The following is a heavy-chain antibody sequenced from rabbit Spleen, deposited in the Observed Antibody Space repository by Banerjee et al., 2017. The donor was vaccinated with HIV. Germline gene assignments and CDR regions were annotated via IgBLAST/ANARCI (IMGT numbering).Heavy chain of an antibody. CDR3: VRDQAGDADYGPYYLNL. CDR1: GVSFSGSSY. D-gene: IGHD2-1*01. Sequence: QEQLEESGGRLVQPGASLTLTCIASGVSFSGSSYMCWVRQAPGKGLEWIGYIEPIFDNTYYANWVNGRFTISSHNAQNTLYLQLSSLTAADTATYFCVRDQAGDADYGPYYLNLWGPGTLVTVS. J-gene: IGHJ4*01. CDR2: IEPIFDNT. V-gene: IGHV1S43*01.